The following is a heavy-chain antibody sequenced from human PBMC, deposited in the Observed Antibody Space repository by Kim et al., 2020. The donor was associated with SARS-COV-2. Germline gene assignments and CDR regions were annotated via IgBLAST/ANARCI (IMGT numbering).Heavy chain of an antibody. V-gene: IGHV1-18*01. Sequence: ASVKVSCKASGYTFTSYGISWVRQAPGQGLEWMGWISAYNGNTNYALKLQGRVTMTTDTSTRTAYMELRSLRSDDTAVYYCARGVTIFHPVNPWGQGTLVTVSS. CDR2: ISAYNGNT. J-gene: IGHJ5*02. CDR1: GYTFTSYG. D-gene: IGHD3-9*01. CDR3: ARGVTIFHPVNP.